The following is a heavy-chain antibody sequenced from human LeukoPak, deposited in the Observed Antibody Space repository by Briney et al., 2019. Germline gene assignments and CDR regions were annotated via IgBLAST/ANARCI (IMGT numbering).Heavy chain of an antibody. CDR1: GYTFTGYY. CDR3: ARDRDGSGSYYYYYYMDV. CDR2: IDPNSGGT. Sequence: ASVKVSCKASGYTFTGYYMHWVRQAPGQGLEWMGWIDPNSGGTNYAQKFQGRVTMTRDTSISTAYMELISLRSDDRAVYYCARDRDGSGSYYYYYYMDVWGKGTTVTISS. V-gene: IGHV1-2*02. J-gene: IGHJ6*03. D-gene: IGHD3-10*01.